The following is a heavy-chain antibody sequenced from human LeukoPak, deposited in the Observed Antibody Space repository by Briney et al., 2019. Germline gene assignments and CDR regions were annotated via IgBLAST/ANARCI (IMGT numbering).Heavy chain of an antibody. CDR1: GFTFSSFV. CDR3: VIGSVTYSGGYFQH. D-gene: IGHD1-26*01. CDR2: ITYDGSNK. Sequence: PGRSLRLSCAASGFTFSSFVMHWVRQAPGKGLEWVALITYDGSNKYYADSVRGRFTITRDNSKNTLDLQMNALRAEDTAVYDCVIGSVTYSGGYFQHWGQGTLVTVSS. J-gene: IGHJ1*01. V-gene: IGHV3-30-3*01.